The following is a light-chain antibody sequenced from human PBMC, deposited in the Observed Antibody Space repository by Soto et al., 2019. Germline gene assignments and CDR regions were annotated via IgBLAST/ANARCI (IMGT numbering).Light chain of an antibody. Sequence: EIVLTQSPATLSLSPGERATPSCRASQSVNRNLAWYRQKPGQAPRLLIYDASNRATGIPARFSGSGSGTDFTLTISSLEPADFAVYYCQQRSNWPLTFGGGTKVEIK. CDR3: QQRSNWPLT. CDR2: DAS. V-gene: IGKV3-11*01. J-gene: IGKJ4*01. CDR1: QSVNRN.